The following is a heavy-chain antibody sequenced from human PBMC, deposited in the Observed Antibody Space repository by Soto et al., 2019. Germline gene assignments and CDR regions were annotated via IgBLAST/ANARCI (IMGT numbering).Heavy chain of an antibody. J-gene: IGHJ3*02. D-gene: IGHD2-2*01. Sequence: QVQLQESGPGLVKPSQTLSLTCTVSGGSISSGDYYWSWIRQPPGKGLEWIGYIYYSGSTYYNPSLKSRVTISVDTSKNQFSLKLSSVTAADTAVYYCASEHTGGYQLLLVAFDIWGQGTMVTVSS. CDR3: ASEHTGGYQLLLVAFDI. CDR2: IYYSGST. V-gene: IGHV4-30-4*01. CDR1: GGSISSGDYY.